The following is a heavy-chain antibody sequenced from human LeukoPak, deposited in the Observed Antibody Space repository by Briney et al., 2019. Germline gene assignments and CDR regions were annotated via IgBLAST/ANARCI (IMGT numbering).Heavy chain of an antibody. V-gene: IGHV5-51*01. D-gene: IGHD3-9*01. CDR2: IYPGDSDT. J-gene: IGHJ3*02. CDR1: GYSFTSYW. Sequence: GESLKISCKGSGYSFTSYWIGWVRQMPGKGLEWMGIIYPGDSDTRYSPSFQGQVTISADKSISTAYLQWSSLKASDTAMYYCARPGVLRYFDWLFGAFDAFDIWGQGTMVTVSS. CDR3: ARPGVLRYFDWLFGAFDAFDI.